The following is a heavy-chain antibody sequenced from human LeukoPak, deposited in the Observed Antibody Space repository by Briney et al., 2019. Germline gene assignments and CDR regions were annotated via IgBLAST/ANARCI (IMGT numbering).Heavy chain of an antibody. CDR1: GFTLSSYA. CDR2: ISVSGNT. CDR3: AKTSEHRADYYYMDV. D-gene: IGHD1-14*01. Sequence: PGGSLRLSCAASGFTLSSYAMSWVRQGPGKGLEWVSAISVSGNTYHADSVKGRFTISRDSYKNTLYLQMNSLRAEDAAVYYCAKTSEHRADYYYMDVWGKGTTVTVSS. J-gene: IGHJ6*03. V-gene: IGHV3-23*01.